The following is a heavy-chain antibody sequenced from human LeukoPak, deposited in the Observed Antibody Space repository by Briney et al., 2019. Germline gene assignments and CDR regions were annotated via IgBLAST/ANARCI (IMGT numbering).Heavy chain of an antibody. V-gene: IGHV3-48*01. J-gene: IGHJ3*02. D-gene: IGHD2-21*01. CDR1: GFTFSSYS. CDR2: ISRDSGAT. Sequence: PGGSLRLSCAASGFTFSSYSMNWVRQAPGKGLEWVSYISRDSGATYYADSVRGRFTISRDNAKNSLSLQMSSLRPEDTAIYFCARDHVWAFDIWGQGTMVTASS. CDR3: ARDHVWAFDI.